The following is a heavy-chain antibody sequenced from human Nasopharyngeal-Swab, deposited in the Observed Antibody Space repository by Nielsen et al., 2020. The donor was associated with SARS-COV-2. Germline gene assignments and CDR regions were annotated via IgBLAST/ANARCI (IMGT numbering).Heavy chain of an antibody. V-gene: IGHV4-61*02. Sequence: SETLSLTCTVSGGSISSGSYYWSWIRQPAGKGLEWIGRIYISGSTNYNPSLKSRVTISVDTSKNQFSLKLSSVTAADTAVYYCARDSSGYWAWYFDLWGRGALVTVSS. J-gene: IGHJ2*01. CDR1: GGSISSGSYY. CDR3: ARDSSGYWAWYFDL. CDR2: IYISGST. D-gene: IGHD3-22*01.